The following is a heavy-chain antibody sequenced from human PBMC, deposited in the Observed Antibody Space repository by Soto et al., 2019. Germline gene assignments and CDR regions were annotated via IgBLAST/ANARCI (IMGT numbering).Heavy chain of an antibody. CDR3: ASLAGHALDY. CDR1: GFTFRSFE. Sequence: GGALRLSCEASGFTFRSFEMDGVRQTPGKGLEWVSYISSSGSTLCYADSVKGRFTISRDNAQNSLHRQMNSLRAEDTAVYYCASLAGHALDYWGQGTLLTSPQ. CDR2: ISSSGSTL. V-gene: IGHV3-48*03. J-gene: IGHJ4*02.